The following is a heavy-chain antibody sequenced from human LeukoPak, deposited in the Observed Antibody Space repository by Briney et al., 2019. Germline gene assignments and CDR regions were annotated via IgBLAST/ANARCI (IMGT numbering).Heavy chain of an antibody. V-gene: IGHV6-1*01. CDR3: ARGGSGGRAFDI. CDR1: GDSVSSNSAA. D-gene: IGHD3-10*01. Sequence: SQTLSLTCAISGDSVSSNSAAWNWIRQSPSRGLECLGRTYYRSKCFNDYAVSVKSRIIIDPDTSKNQFSLQLNSVTPEDTAVYYCARGGSGGRAFDIWGQGTMVTVSS. CDR2: TYYRSKCFN. J-gene: IGHJ3*02.